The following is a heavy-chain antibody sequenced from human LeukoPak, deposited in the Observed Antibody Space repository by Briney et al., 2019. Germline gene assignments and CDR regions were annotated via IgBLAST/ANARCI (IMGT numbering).Heavy chain of an antibody. CDR3: ARSGPYHLVDSMSAYYYYGMDV. CDR2: TYYSGST. V-gene: IGHV4-59*01. J-gene: IGHJ6*02. D-gene: IGHD3-9*01. CDR1: GGSISSNY. Sequence: PSETLSLTCTVSGGSISSNYWSWIRQPPGRGLELIGYTYYSGSTNYNPSLKSRVTISVDTSKNQFSLKLSSVTAADTAVYYCARSGPYHLVDSMSAYYYYGMDVWGQGTTVTVSS.